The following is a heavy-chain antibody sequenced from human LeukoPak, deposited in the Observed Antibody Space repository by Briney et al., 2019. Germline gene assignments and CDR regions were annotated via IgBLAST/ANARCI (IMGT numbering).Heavy chain of an antibody. D-gene: IGHD4-11*01. CDR2: IYTSGST. CDR1: GGSISSGDYY. Sequence: PSETLSLTCTVSGGSISSGDYYWNWIRQPAGKGLEWIGRIYTSGSTNYNPSLKSRVTISVDTSKNQFSLRLSSVTAADTAVYYCARHQRPYIASYYFDYWGQGTLVTVSS. CDR3: ARHQRPYIASYYFDY. J-gene: IGHJ4*02. V-gene: IGHV4-61*02.